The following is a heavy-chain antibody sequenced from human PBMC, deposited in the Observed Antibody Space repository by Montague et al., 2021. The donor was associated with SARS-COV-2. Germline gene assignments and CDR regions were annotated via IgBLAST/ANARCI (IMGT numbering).Heavy chain of an antibody. CDR2: VYYSRSS. D-gene: IGHD1-26*01. CDR1: GDSVSHDF. V-gene: IGHV4-59*02. Sequence: SETLSLTCTVSGDSVSHDFWTWIRQPPGKGLEWIGYVYYSRSSSYNPSLRGRVSIAVDTSKNQLSLRLSTVTAADTAIYYCVRDPAPSGSGTFYDYWGQGTLVAGSS. CDR3: VRDPAPSGSGTFYDY. J-gene: IGHJ4*02.